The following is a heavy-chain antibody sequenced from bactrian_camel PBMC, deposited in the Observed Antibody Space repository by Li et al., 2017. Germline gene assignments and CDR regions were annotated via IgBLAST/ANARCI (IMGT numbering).Heavy chain of an antibody. J-gene: IGHJ6*01. Sequence: ESGGGLVEAGGSLRLSCTVTGITFERHNMGWFRQTPGNDRERVSCISNNGGSRTIYVDSVKGRFTVSRDNAKNTLYLQMNNLKPEDTGEYFCAAVSGYWGQGTQVTVS. CDR3: AAVSGY. CDR2: ISNNGGSRT. V-gene: IGHV3S63*01. CDR1: GITFERHN.